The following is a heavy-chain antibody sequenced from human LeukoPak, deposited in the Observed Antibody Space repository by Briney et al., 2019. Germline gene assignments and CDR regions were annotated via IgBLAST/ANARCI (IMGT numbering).Heavy chain of an antibody. CDR3: ARDRGRINWFDP. CDR2: IKSKTDGGTT. V-gene: IGHV3-15*01. D-gene: IGHD3-16*01. CDR1: GFTFSNAW. J-gene: IGHJ5*02. Sequence: GGSLRLSCAASGFTFSNAWMSWVRQAPGKGLEWVGRIKSKTDGGTTDYAAPVKGRFTISRDDSKNTLYLQMNSLRAEDTAVYYCARDRGRINWFDPWGQGTLVTVSS.